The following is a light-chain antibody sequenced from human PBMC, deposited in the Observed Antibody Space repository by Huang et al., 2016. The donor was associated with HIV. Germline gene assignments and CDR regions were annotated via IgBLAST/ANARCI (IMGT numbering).Light chain of an antibody. V-gene: IGKV3-11*01. J-gene: IGKJ4*01. CDR1: QSVSNY. Sequence: EIVLTQSPATLSLSPGERATLSCRASQSVSNYLAWYQQKPGQAPRLLIYYASNGATGIPARFSGSESGTDFTLTISSLEPEDFAVYYCQQRYTWPALTFGGGTKVEIK. CDR3: QQRYTWPALT. CDR2: YAS.